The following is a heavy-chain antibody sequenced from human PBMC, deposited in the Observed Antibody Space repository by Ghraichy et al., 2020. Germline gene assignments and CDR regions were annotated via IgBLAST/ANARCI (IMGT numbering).Heavy chain of an antibody. D-gene: IGHD3-10*01. CDR2: ISANNGNT. Sequence: ASVKVSCKASGYIFSIYGISWVRQAPGHGLEWMGWISANNGNTNFAQKFQGRVTMTTDTSTNTAYMELRRLTSDDTAVYYCARDPGNTVALIYGMDVWGQGTTVTVSS. J-gene: IGHJ6*02. CDR3: ARDPGNTVALIYGMDV. V-gene: IGHV1-18*01. CDR1: GYIFSIYG.